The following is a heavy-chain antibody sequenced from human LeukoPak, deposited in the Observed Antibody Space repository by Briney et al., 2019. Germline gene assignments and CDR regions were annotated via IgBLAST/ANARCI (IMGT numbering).Heavy chain of an antibody. J-gene: IGHJ4*02. V-gene: IGHV1-46*01. Sequence: ASVKVSCKASGYTFTSYYMHWVRQAPGQGLEWMGIINPSGGSTSYARKFQGRVTMTRDMSTSTVYMELSSLRSEDTAVYYCARESIAARLLFDYWGQGTLVTVSS. D-gene: IGHD6-6*01. CDR2: INPSGGST. CDR3: ARESIAARLLFDY. CDR1: GYTFTSYY.